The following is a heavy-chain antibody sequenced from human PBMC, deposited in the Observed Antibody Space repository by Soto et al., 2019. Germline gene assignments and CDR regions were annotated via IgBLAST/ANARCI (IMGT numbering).Heavy chain of an antibody. CDR2: ISGSGGST. J-gene: IGHJ3*02. Sequence: PGGSLRLSCAASGFTFSSYAMSWVRQAPGKGLEWVSAISGSGGSTYYADSVKGRFTISRDNSKNTLYLQMNSLRAEDTAVYYCAKDHLRVRYCSGGSCHDAFDIWGQRTMVTVSS. CDR3: AKDHLRVRYCSGGSCHDAFDI. V-gene: IGHV3-23*01. CDR1: GFTFSSYA. D-gene: IGHD2-15*01.